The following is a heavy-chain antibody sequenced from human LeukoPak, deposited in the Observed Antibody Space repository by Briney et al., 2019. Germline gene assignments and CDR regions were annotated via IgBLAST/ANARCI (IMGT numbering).Heavy chain of an antibody. Sequence: NPGGSLRLSCAASGFTFSSYSMNWVRQAPGKGLEWVSSISSSSSYIYYADSVKGRFTISRDNAKNSLYLQMNSLRAEDTAVYYCARGDSSSSDLFDYWGQGTLVTVSS. J-gene: IGHJ4*02. CDR1: GFTFSSYS. CDR3: ARGDSSSSDLFDY. V-gene: IGHV3-21*01. CDR2: ISSSSSYI. D-gene: IGHD6-6*01.